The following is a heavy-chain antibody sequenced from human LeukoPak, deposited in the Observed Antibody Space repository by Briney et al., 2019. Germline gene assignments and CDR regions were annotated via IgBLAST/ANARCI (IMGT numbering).Heavy chain of an antibody. J-gene: IGHJ4*02. CDR2: IYPGDSDT. Sequence: GESLKISCKGSGYSFTSYWIGWVRQMPGKGLEWLGIIYPGDSDTRYSPSFKGQVTISADKSISTAYLQWSSLKASDTAIYYCSRRAYCGGDCYNDFWGQGTLVTVSS. CDR3: SRRAYCGGDCYNDF. CDR1: GYSFTSYW. D-gene: IGHD2-21*02. V-gene: IGHV5-51*01.